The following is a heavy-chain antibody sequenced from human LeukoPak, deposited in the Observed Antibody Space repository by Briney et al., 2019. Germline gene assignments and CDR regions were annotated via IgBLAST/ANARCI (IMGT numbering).Heavy chain of an antibody. D-gene: IGHD2-2*01. CDR1: GGSISSSNYY. J-gene: IGHJ4*02. Sequence: SETLSLTCSVSGGSISSSNYYWGWIRQPPGKGLEWIGSIYYSGSTYYNPSLKSPVTISVDTSKNQFSLRLNSVTAADTAVYYCAKTLDCNSTSCYWCFDYWGQGTLVTVSS. CDR3: AKTLDCNSTSCYWCFDY. CDR2: IYYSGST. V-gene: IGHV4-39*01.